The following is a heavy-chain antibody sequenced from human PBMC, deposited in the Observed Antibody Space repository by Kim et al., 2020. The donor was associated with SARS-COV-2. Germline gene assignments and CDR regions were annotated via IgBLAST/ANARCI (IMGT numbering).Heavy chain of an antibody. J-gene: IGHJ6*01. CDR1: GGSISSSNL. Sequence: SETLSLTCAVSGGSISSSNLWSCVRQPPKRGLEWIGEIYHRGSTNYNASLKSRVTISVDKSKNQFSLNLSSVTAADTAVTYCAREVGFGEVLYFDDYGM. CDR3: AREVGFGEVLYFDDYGM. V-gene: IGHV4-4*02. D-gene: IGHD3-10*01. CDR2: IYHRGST.